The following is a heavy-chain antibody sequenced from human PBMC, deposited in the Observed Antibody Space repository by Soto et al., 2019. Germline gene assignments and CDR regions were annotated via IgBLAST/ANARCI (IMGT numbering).Heavy chain of an antibody. J-gene: IGHJ4*02. CDR2: VFYTGIT. CDR3: ARGRGYDLYYFDY. D-gene: IGHD5-12*01. CDR1: GGSIDSYY. Sequence: SETLSLTCTVSGGSIDSYYWSWIRQPPGKGLEWIGYVFYTGITSSNPSLKSRVTMSVDTSKNQFSLNLNSVTAADTAVYYCARGRGYDLYYFDYWGQGTLVTVSS. V-gene: IGHV4-59*01.